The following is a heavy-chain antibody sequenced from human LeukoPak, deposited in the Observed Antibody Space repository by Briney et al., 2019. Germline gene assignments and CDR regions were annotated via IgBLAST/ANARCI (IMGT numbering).Heavy chain of an antibody. Sequence: PGRSLRLSCAASGSTFSSYGMHWVRQAPGKGLEWVAVIWYDGSNKYYADSVKGRFTISRDNSKNTLYLQMNSLRAEDTAVYYCAREPTVVTALDYWGQGTLVTVSS. D-gene: IGHD4-23*01. CDR1: GSTFSSYG. CDR3: AREPTVVTALDY. V-gene: IGHV3-33*01. CDR2: IWYDGSNK. J-gene: IGHJ4*02.